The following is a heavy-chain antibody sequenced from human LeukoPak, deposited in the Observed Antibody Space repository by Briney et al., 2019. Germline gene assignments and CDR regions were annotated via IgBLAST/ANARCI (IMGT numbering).Heavy chain of an antibody. CDR1: GRSITSVSHY. CDR2: IYYTGST. D-gene: IGHD3-16*01. V-gene: IGHV4-39*01. CDR3: ARRWGNIVGVTYEY. J-gene: IGHJ4*02. Sequence: PSETLSLTCTISGRSITSVSHYWGWIRQPPGKGLEWIGDIYYTGSTYYSPSLRSRVTMSVHTSENQFSLRLNSVTAVDTAVYYCARRWGNIVGVTYEYWGQRTLVTVSS.